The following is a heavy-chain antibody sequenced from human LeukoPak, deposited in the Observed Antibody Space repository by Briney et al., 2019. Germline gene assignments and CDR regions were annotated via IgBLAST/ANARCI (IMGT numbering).Heavy chain of an antibody. CDR3: ARWEVETTVTTGDAFDI. J-gene: IGHJ3*02. Sequence: GGSLRLSCAASGFTFSSYSMNWVRQAPGKGLEWVSSISSSSSYIYYADSVKGRFTISRDNAKNSLYLQMNSLRAEDTAVYYCARWEVETTVTTGDAFDIWGQGTMVTVSS. D-gene: IGHD4-17*01. CDR1: GFTFSSYS. CDR2: ISSSSSYI. V-gene: IGHV3-21*04.